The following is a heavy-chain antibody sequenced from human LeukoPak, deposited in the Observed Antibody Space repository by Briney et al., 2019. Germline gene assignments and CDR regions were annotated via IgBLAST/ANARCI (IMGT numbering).Heavy chain of an antibody. V-gene: IGHV1-8*01. J-gene: IGHJ4*02. CDR1: GFGFSTYD. CDR3: ARGRGFLPAASPFDY. CDR2: INPKSNNT. Sequence: GASVKVSCKASGFGFSTYDINWVRQAAGQGLEWMGWINPKSNNTGFAQRFQGRVTMTTNTSINIAYMELGSLTSEDTAVYFCARGRGFLPAASPFDYWGRGTLVTVSS. D-gene: IGHD2-2*01.